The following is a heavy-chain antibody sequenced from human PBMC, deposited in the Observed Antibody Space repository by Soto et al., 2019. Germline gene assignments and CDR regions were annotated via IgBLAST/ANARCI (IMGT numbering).Heavy chain of an antibody. D-gene: IGHD1-26*01. J-gene: IGHJ6*02. CDR1: GFTVTSNY. CDR2: TFTGGST. Sequence: EVQLVETGGGLIQPGGSLRLSCLASGFTVTSNYMIWVRQPPGKCLEWVSTTFTGGSTHYSDSVKGRFSVSRDNSKNTVYLQMNNLRVEDTAIYYCAKKPTSSIQGWAFGMDVWGQGTTVSVSS. CDR3: AKKPTSSIQGWAFGMDV. V-gene: IGHV3-53*02.